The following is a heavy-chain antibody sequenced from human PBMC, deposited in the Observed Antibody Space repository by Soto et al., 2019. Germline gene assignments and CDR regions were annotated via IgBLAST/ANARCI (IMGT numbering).Heavy chain of an antibody. Sequence: GGSLRLSCAASGFTFSSYAMSWVRQAPGKGLEWVSAISGSGGSTYYADSVKGRFTISRDNSKNTLYLQMNSLRAEDTAVYYCAKLGEPPGSGYYRNYYYYYGMDVWGQGTTVTVSS. J-gene: IGHJ6*02. D-gene: IGHD3-22*01. CDR2: ISGSGGST. CDR3: AKLGEPPGSGYYRNYYYYYGMDV. V-gene: IGHV3-23*01. CDR1: GFTFSSYA.